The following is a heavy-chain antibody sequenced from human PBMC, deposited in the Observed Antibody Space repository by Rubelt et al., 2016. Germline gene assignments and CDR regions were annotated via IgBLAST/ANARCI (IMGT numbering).Heavy chain of an antibody. CDR3: ARDENCGGDCYGY. D-gene: IGHD2-21*01. Sequence: EVQLVESGGGLVQPGGSLRLSCAASGFTFSSYAMSWVRQAPGKGLEWVSAISGGGVSTYYAASVKGRFTISRDNSKSTMYLQMNSLGVEDTAVYYCARDENCGGDCYGYWGQGTLVTVSS. CDR1: GFTFSSYA. J-gene: IGHJ4*02. CDR2: ISGGGVST. V-gene: IGHV3-23*04.